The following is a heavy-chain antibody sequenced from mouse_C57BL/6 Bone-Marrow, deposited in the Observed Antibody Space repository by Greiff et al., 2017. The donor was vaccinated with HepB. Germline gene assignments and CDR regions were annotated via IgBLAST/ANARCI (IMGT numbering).Heavy chain of an antibody. CDR2: INPGSGGT. CDR3: ARGYYGSSNWYFDV. V-gene: IGHV1-54*01. D-gene: IGHD1-1*01. J-gene: IGHJ1*03. Sequence: VQLQQSGAELVRPGTSVKVSCKASGYAFTNYLIEWVKQRPGQGLEWIGVINPGSGGTNYNEKFKGKATLTADKSSSTAYMQLSSLTSEDSAVYFCARGYYGSSNWYFDVWGTGTTVTVSS. CDR1: GYAFTNYL.